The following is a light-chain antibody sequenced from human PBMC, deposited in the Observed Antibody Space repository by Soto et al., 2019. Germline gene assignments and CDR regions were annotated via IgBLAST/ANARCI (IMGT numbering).Light chain of an antibody. J-gene: IGKJ1*01. CDR3: QQYGSRTWT. Sequence: EIVLTQSPGTLSLSPGERATLSCRSSHSVSSNYLAWYQQKRGQSPRLLIYDASSRATDIPDRFSGSGSGTDFTLTITKVEPEDFAVYYCQQYGSRTWTFGQGTKLEMK. V-gene: IGKV3-20*01. CDR2: DAS. CDR1: HSVSSNY.